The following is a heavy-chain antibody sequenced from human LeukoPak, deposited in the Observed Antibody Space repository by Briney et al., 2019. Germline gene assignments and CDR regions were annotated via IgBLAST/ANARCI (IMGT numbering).Heavy chain of an antibody. CDR3: ASANSSGWGWGAFDI. Sequence: PSETLSLTCAVYGGSFSGYYWSWIRQHPGKGLEWIGYIYYSGSTYYNPSLKSRVTISVDTSKNQFSLKLSSVTAADAAVYYCASANSSGWGWGAFDIWGQGTMVTVSS. J-gene: IGHJ3*02. D-gene: IGHD6-19*01. CDR2: IYYSGST. CDR1: GGSFSGYY. V-gene: IGHV4-31*11.